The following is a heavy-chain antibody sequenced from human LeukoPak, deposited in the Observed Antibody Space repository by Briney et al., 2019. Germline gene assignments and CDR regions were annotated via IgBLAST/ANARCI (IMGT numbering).Heavy chain of an antibody. V-gene: IGHV3-30*18. D-gene: IGHD2-15*01. CDR2: ISYDGSNK. Sequence: GGSLRLSCAASGFTFSSYGMHWVRQAPGKGLEWVAVISYDGSNKYYADSVKGRFTISRDNSKNTLYLQMNSLRAEDTAMYYCAKELLRFAISPFDYWGQGTLVTVSS. CDR1: GFTFSSYG. J-gene: IGHJ4*02. CDR3: AKELLRFAISPFDY.